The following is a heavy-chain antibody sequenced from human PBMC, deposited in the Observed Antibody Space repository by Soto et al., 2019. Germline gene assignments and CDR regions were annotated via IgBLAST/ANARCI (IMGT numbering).Heavy chain of an antibody. CDR3: AKGATLAARPAYYHGMDV. V-gene: IGHV4-59*01. D-gene: IGHD6-6*01. J-gene: IGHJ6*02. CDR1: GGSISNYY. CDR2: VYYSGSS. Sequence: SETLSLTCTVSGGSISNYYWSWIRQPPGKGLEWIGYVYYSGSSDYNPSLKSRVTMSVDMSKNQFSLNLRSVTAADTAVYYCAKGATLAARPAYYHGMDVWGQGTTVTVSS.